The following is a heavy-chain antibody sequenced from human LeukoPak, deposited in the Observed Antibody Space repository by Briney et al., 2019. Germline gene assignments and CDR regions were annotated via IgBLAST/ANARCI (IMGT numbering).Heavy chain of an antibody. CDR1: GFTFSSYS. V-gene: IGHV3-48*04. CDR3: ARDAPPYCSGGSCYSSHFDY. D-gene: IGHD2-15*01. J-gene: IGHJ4*02. Sequence: GGSLRLSCAASGFTFSSYSMNWVRQAPGKGLEWVSHISSSTSTVYYADSVKGRFTISRDNAKNSLYLQMNSLRAEDTAVYYCARDAPPYCSGGSCYSSHFDYWGQGTLVTVSS. CDR2: ISSSTSTV.